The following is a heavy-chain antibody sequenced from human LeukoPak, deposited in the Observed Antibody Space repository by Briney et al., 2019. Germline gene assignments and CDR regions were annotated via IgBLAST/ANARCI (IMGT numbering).Heavy chain of an antibody. Sequence: SETLSLTCTVSGYSISSGYYWGWIRQPPGKGLEWIGSIYHSGSTYYNPSLKSRVTISVDTSKNQFSLKLSSVTAADTAVYYCARNRRNCSGGSCFLSYFDYWGQGTLVTVSS. CDR2: IYHSGST. V-gene: IGHV4-38-2*02. D-gene: IGHD2-15*01. CDR1: GYSISSGYY. CDR3: ARNRRNCSGGSCFLSYFDY. J-gene: IGHJ4*02.